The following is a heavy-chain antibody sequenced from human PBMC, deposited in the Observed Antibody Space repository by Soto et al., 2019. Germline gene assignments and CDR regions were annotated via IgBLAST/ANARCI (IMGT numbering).Heavy chain of an antibody. J-gene: IGHJ4*02. D-gene: IGHD1-1*01. Sequence: QVQLQESGPGLVKPSQTLSLTCTVSGGSISSGGTGSYWTWIRQLPGKGLEWIGYIYYTGNTYYNPALRSRPTISIATSENQFSLKLTSLTAADTAVYFCASGHDAYKVRYWGQGTLVTVSS. V-gene: IGHV4-31*03. CDR2: IYYTGNT. CDR3: ASGHDAYKVRY. CDR1: GGSISSGGTGSY.